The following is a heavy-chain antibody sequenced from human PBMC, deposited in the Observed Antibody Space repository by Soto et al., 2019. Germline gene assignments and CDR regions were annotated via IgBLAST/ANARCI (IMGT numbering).Heavy chain of an antibody. CDR1: GGTFSSYT. Sequence: QVQLVQSGAEVKKPGSSVKVSCKASGGTFSSYTISWVRQAPGQGLEWMGRIIPILGIANYAQKFQGRVTITADKSTSTAYMELSSLRSEDTAVYYCARDVAGGAFDIWGQGTVVTVSS. V-gene: IGHV1-69*08. CDR2: IIPILGIA. D-gene: IGHD6-13*01. CDR3: ARDVAGGAFDI. J-gene: IGHJ3*02.